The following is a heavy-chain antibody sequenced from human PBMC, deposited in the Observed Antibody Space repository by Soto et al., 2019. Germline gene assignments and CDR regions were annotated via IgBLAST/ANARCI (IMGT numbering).Heavy chain of an antibody. V-gene: IGHV4-59*01. CDR1: GVSISSSY. D-gene: IGHD5-12*01. Sequence: SETLSLTCTVSGVSISSSYWSWIRQSPGTGLEWIGYIYYTGTTNYNPSLKRRVTISLDTAKNQFSLNVNSLTTADTAVYFCARGGNRYSNTASGVGGFDFWGQGTLVTSPQ. CDR2: IYYTGTT. CDR3: ARGGNRYSNTASGVGGFDF. J-gene: IGHJ4*02.